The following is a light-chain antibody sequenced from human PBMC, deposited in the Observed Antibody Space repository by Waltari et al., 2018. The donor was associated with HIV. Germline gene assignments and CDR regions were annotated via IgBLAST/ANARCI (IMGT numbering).Light chain of an antibody. CDR3: QSYDSSLSGSV. J-gene: IGLJ2*01. V-gene: IGLV1-40*01. CDR1: SPNIGTHP. Sequence: QSVLTQPPSVSGAPGQRVTLSCTGSSPNIGTHPVHWYQQVPGRAPKLLIYNDNNRPSGVPDRFSGSKSGTSASLAITGLQAEDETDYYCQSYDSSLSGSVFGGGTKLTVL. CDR2: NDN.